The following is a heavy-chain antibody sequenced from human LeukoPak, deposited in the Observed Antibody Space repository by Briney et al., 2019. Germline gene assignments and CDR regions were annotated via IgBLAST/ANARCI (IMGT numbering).Heavy chain of an antibody. Sequence: GGSLRLSCAASGFTVNNYMNWVRQAPGKGLEWVSVIYSGDTTDYTASVKGRFTISRDTSKNTLYLQMNSLRADDMAVYYCARAAWYSSSWQEGYYFDYWGQGTLVTVSS. CDR3: ARAAWYSSSWQEGYYFDY. CDR2: IYSGDTT. J-gene: IGHJ4*02. D-gene: IGHD6-13*01. V-gene: IGHV3-53*01. CDR1: GFTVNNY.